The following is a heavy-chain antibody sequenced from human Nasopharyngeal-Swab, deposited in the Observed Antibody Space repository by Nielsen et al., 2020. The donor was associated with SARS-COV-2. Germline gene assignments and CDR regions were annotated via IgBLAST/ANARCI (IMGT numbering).Heavy chain of an antibody. J-gene: IGHJ4*02. CDR2: FDPEDGET. D-gene: IGHD3-3*01. CDR3: ATGLPLLRFLEWLVY. Sequence: WVRHPPGQGLEWMGGFDPEDGETIYAQKFQGRVTMTEDTSTDTDYMELSSLRSEDTAVYYCATGLPLLRFLEWLVYWGQGTLVTVSS. V-gene: IGHV1-24*01.